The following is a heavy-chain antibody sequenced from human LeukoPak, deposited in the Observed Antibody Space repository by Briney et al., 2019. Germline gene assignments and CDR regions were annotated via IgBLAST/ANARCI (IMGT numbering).Heavy chain of an antibody. V-gene: IGHV4-59*01. J-gene: IGHJ4*02. Sequence: PSETLSLTCTVSGASISSYYWSWIRQPPGKGLEWIGYIYYSGSTNYNPSLKSRVTISVDTSKNQFSLKLNSVTAADTAVYYCARHRYITSSSYFDYWGQGTLVTVSS. D-gene: IGHD6-6*01. CDR3: ARHRYITSSSYFDY. CDR2: IYYSGST. CDR1: GASISSYY.